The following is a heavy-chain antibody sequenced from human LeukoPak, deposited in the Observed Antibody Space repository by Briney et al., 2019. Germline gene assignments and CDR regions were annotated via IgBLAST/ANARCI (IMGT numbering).Heavy chain of an antibody. Sequence: SETLSLTCTVSGGSISSYYWGWIRQPPGKGLEWIGSIYHSGSTYCNPSLKSRVTISVDTSKNQFSLKLSSVTAADTAVYYCARDYCSSTSCGGFDYWGQGTLVTVSS. CDR2: IYHSGST. V-gene: IGHV4-38-2*02. D-gene: IGHD2-2*01. CDR1: GGSISSYY. J-gene: IGHJ4*02. CDR3: ARDYCSSTSCGGFDY.